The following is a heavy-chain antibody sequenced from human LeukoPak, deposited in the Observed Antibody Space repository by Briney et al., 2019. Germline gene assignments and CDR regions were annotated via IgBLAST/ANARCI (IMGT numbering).Heavy chain of an antibody. D-gene: IGHD6-6*01. CDR2: IYYSGST. Sequence: SETLSLTCTVSGGSISSHYWSWIRQPPGKGLEWIGYIYYSGSTNYNPSLKSRVTISVDTSKNQFSLKLSSVTAADTAVYYRARGGAYSSFYYFDYWGQGTLVTVSS. CDR3: ARGGAYSSFYYFDY. CDR1: GGSISSHY. J-gene: IGHJ4*02. V-gene: IGHV4-59*11.